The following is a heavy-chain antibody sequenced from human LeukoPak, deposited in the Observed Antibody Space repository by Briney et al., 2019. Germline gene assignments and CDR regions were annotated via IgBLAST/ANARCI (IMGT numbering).Heavy chain of an antibody. CDR1: GFTFSSYG. CDR3: ARIYDSSGHLDAFDI. CDR2: IWDDGSKE. D-gene: IGHD3-22*01. V-gene: IGHV3-33*01. J-gene: IGHJ3*02. Sequence: GRSLRLSCAASGFTFSSYGMHWVRQAPGKGLEWLALIWDDGSKEKYADSVKGRFTISRDNSKNTLYLQMNSLRAEDTAVYYCARIYDSSGHLDAFDIWGQGTMVTVSS.